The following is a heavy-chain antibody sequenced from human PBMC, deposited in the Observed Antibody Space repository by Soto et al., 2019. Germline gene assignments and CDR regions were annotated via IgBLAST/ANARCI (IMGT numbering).Heavy chain of an antibody. CDR1: GGTFSSYA. CDR2: IIPISGTA. Sequence: QVQLVQSGAEVKKPGSSVKVSCKASGGTFSSYAISWVRQAPGQGLEWMGGIIPISGTANYEQKFQGRVTITADESTSTGSMGLSSLRSEDTAVYFCARSQGSSTSLEIYYYYYYGMDVWGQGTTVTVSS. J-gene: IGHJ6*02. CDR3: ARSQGSSTSLEIYYYYYYGMDV. D-gene: IGHD2-2*01. V-gene: IGHV1-69*01.